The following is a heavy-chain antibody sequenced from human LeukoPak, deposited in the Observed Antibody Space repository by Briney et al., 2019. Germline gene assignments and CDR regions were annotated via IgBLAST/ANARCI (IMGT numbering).Heavy chain of an antibody. J-gene: IGHJ4*02. Sequence: GGSLRLSCTPSGFTFNGFCLTWFRQTPGKGLEWVASMSSSKSYIYYADSVKGRFTISSDNAKNSLYLQMNSLRAEDTALYYCAKDDSSGSLDYWGQGTLVTVSS. V-gene: IGHV3-21*04. CDR2: MSSSKSYI. D-gene: IGHD3-22*01. CDR3: AKDDSSGSLDY. CDR1: GFTFNGFC.